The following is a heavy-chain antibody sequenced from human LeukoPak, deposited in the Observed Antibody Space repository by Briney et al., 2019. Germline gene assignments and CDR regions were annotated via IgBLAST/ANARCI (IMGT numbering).Heavy chain of an antibody. J-gene: IGHJ4*02. V-gene: IGHV1-2*04. Sequence: GASVKVSCKASGYTFTGYYMHWVRQAPGQGLEWMGWINPNSGGTNYAQKFQGWVTMTRDTSISTAYMELSRLRSDDTAVYYCARDPVDSSGSVFDYWGQGTLVTVSS. CDR3: ARDPVDSSGSVFDY. CDR2: INPNSGGT. CDR1: GYTFTGYY. D-gene: IGHD6-19*01.